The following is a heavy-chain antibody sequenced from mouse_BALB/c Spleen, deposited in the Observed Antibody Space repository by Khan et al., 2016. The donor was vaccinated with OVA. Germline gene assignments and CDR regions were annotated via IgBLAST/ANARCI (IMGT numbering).Heavy chain of an antibody. V-gene: IGHV1S137*01. D-gene: IGHD2-3*01. CDR2: ISTYSGNT. J-gene: IGHJ2*01. CDR3: ARPAYDGYYDY. Sequence: QVQLQQSGPELVRPGVSVKISCKGSGYTFTDYAMHWVKQSHAKSLEWIGLISTYSGNTNYNQKFKGTATMTVDKSSSTAYMELARLTSEDSAINYCARPAYDGYYDYGGQGTTLTVSS. CDR1: GYTFTDYA.